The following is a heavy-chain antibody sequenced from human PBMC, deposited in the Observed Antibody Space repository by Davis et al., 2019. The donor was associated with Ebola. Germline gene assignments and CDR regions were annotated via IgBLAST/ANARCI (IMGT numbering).Heavy chain of an antibody. D-gene: IGHD3-9*01. V-gene: IGHV3-74*01. CDR3: ATDFDAGDGR. Sequence: HTGGSLRLSCAASGFTLSSYWVHWVRQAPGKGPVWVSRINRDGSSTGYADSVKGRFTISRDNAKNMVYVQVNSLKVEDTAVYYCATDFDAGDGRWGQGTLVTVSS. CDR1: GFTLSSYW. J-gene: IGHJ4*02. CDR2: INRDGSST.